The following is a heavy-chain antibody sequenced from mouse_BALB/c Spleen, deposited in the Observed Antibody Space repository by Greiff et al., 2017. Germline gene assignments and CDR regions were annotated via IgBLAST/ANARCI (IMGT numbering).Heavy chain of an antibody. V-gene: IGHV5-12-1*01. CDR3: ARQIYYCNYGFAY. D-gene: IGHD2-1*01. CDR2: ISSGGGST. Sequence: EVKLVESGGGLVKPGGSLKLSCAASGFAFSSYDMSWVRQTPEKRLEWVAYISSGGGSTYYPDTVKGRFTISRDNAKNTLYLQMSSLKSEDTAMYYCARQIYYCNYGFAYWGQGTLVTVSA. CDR1: GFAFSSYD. J-gene: IGHJ3*01.